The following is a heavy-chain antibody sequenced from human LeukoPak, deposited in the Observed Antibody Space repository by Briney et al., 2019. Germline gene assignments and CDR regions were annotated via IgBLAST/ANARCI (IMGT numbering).Heavy chain of an antibody. D-gene: IGHD6-13*01. CDR1: GGSISSYY. CDR3: ARLRQQLAPFDP. J-gene: IGHJ5*02. CDR2: IYYSGST. V-gene: IGHV4-59*08. Sequence: TSETLSLTCTVSGGSISSYYWSWIRQPPGKGLEWIGYIYYSGSTNYNPSLKSRVTISVDTSKNQFSLKLSSVTAADTAVYYCARLRQQLAPFDPWGQGTLVTVSS.